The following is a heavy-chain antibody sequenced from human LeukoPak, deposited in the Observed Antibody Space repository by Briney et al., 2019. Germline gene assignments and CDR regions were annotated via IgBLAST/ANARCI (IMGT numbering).Heavy chain of an antibody. J-gene: IGHJ4*02. Sequence: GGSLRLSCAASGFPFGSYDMHWVRQAPGKGLEWVAVSPFDGPSKYNSDTVKGRFTISRDTSKSTLYLQMNSLTTADTTVYYCARGGAPFDYWGQGTQVAVSA. V-gene: IGHV3-30*14. CDR1: GFPFGSYD. D-gene: IGHD1-26*01. CDR3: ARGGAPFDY. CDR2: SPFDGPSK.